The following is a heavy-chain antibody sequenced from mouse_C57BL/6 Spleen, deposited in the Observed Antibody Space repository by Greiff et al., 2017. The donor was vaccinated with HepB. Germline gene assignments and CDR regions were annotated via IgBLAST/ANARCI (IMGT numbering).Heavy chain of an antibody. CDR3: SREHDYYGSSPRYYAMDY. Sequence: EVQLQQSGPELVKPGASVKISCKASGYSFTDYNMHWVKQSNGKSLEWIGVLNPNYGTTSYNQKFKGKATLTVDQSSSTAYMQLNRLTSEYSAVYYCSREHDYYGSSPRYYAMDYCGQVTSVTVSS. J-gene: IGHJ4*01. CDR2: LNPNYGTT. CDR1: GYSFTDYN. V-gene: IGHV1-39*01. D-gene: IGHD1-1*01.